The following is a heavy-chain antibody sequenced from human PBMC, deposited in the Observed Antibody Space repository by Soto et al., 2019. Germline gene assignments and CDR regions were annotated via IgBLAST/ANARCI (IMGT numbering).Heavy chain of an antibody. V-gene: IGHV1-69*02. CDR3: ARLDPGATADY. D-gene: IGHD1-26*01. Sequence: QVQLVQSGAEVKKPGSSVKVSCKASGGTFSSYTISWVRQAPGQGLEWMGRIIPILGIANYAQKFQGRVTITADNSTSTAYMELSSLRSEDTAVYYCARLDPGATADYWGQGTLVTVSS. CDR2: IIPILGIA. J-gene: IGHJ4*02. CDR1: GGTFSSYT.